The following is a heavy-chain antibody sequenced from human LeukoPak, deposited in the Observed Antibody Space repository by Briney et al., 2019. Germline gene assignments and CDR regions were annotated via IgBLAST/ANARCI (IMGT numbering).Heavy chain of an antibody. CDR3: ARLYYYYYYMDV. D-gene: IGHD2/OR15-2a*01. Sequence: SETLSLTCAVYGGSFSGYYWSWIRQPPGKGLEWIGEINHSGSTNYNPSLKSRVTISVDTSKNQFSLKLSSVTAADTAVYYCARLYYYYYYMDVWGIGTTVTISS. J-gene: IGHJ6*03. CDR2: INHSGST. CDR1: GGSFSGYY. V-gene: IGHV4-34*01.